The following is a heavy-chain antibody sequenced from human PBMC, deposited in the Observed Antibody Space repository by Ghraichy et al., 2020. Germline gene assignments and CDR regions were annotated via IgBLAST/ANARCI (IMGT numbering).Heavy chain of an antibody. D-gene: IGHD2-2*01. CDR1: GVSISGSY. CDR3: ARAGGQLEYYYYYGMDV. J-gene: IGHJ6*02. Sequence: SETLSLTCNVSGVSISGSYWRWLGRPPGKGLEWIGNLYYSGSTNYNPSLKSRVTISVDTSKNQFSLKLSSVTAADTAVYYCARAGGQLEYYYYYGMDVWGLRATVTVS. CDR2: LYYSGST. V-gene: IGHV4-59*01.